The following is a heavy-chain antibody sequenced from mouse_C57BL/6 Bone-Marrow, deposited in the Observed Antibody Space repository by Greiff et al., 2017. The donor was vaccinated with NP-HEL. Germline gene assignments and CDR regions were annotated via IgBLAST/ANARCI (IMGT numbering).Heavy chain of an antibody. CDR1: GFTFSDYG. CDR3: ARTYYYYAMDY. D-gene: IGHD2-10*01. Sequence: EVMLVESGGGLVKPGGSLKLSCAASGFTFSDYGMHWVRQAPEKGLEWVAYISSGSSTIYYADTVKGRSTISRDNAKNTLFLQMTSLRSEDTAMYYCARTYYYYAMDYWGQGTSVTVSS. J-gene: IGHJ4*01. V-gene: IGHV5-17*01. CDR2: ISSGSSTI.